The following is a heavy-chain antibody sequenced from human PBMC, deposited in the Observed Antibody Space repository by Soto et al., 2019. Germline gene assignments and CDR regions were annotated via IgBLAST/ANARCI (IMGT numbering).Heavy chain of an antibody. J-gene: IGHJ4*02. D-gene: IGHD6-19*01. Sequence: GESLKISCKGSGYSFISYWIGWVRQMPGKGLEWMGIIYPGDSDTRYSPSFQGQVTISADKSISTAYLQWSSLKASDTAMYYCARHRFPIAVAGEFDYWGQGTLVTVSS. CDR1: GYSFISYW. V-gene: IGHV5-51*01. CDR3: ARHRFPIAVAGEFDY. CDR2: IYPGDSDT.